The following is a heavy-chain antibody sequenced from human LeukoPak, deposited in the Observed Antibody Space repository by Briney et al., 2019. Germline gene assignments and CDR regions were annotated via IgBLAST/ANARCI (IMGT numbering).Heavy chain of an antibody. CDR2: ISGYNGNT. CDR3: ARDVYRFDP. CDR1: GYTFTTYN. Sequence: ASVKVSCKASGYTFTTYNINWVRQAPGQGLEWMGWISGYNGNTNYAQKLQGRVTMTTDTSTSTAYMELRSLRSDGTAVYYCARDVYRFDPWGQGTLVTVSS. J-gene: IGHJ5*02. D-gene: IGHD1-14*01. V-gene: IGHV1-18*01.